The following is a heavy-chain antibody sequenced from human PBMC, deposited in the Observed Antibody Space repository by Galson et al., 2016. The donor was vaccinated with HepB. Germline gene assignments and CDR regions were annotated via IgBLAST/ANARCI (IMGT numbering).Heavy chain of an antibody. CDR3: VRDGSVGAAAIPDC. CDR1: GFTFSVYR. J-gene: IGHJ4*02. V-gene: IGHV3-48*02. Sequence: LRLSCAASGFTFSVYRMNWVRQAPGKGLEWISYINERNTTRQYADSVRGRFTISRDNAKNSLYLQMDNLRDEDTAVYYCVRDGSVGAAAIPDCWGQGTRVTVSS. D-gene: IGHD6-13*01. CDR2: INERNTTR.